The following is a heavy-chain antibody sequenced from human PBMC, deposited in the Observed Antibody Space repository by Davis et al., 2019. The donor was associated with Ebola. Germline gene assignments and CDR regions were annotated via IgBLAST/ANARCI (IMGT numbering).Heavy chain of an antibody. V-gene: IGHV3-73*01. CDR1: GFTFSGSA. D-gene: IGHD4-11*01. Sequence: GESLKIFCAASGFTFSGSAMHWVRQASGKGLEWVGRIISKANSYATAYAASVKGRFTISRDDSTNTAYLQMNSLKTEDTAVYYCTTTTTASDYWGQGTLVTVSS. J-gene: IGHJ4*02. CDR3: TTTTTASDY. CDR2: IISKANSYAT.